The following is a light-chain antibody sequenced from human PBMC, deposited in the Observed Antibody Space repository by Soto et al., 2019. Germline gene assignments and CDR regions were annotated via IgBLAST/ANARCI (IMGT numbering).Light chain of an antibody. Sequence: QSVLTQPASVSGSPGQSITISCTGTSSDVGGYNYVSWYQQHPGKAPKLIIYDVSSRPSWVSHRFSGSKSGNTASLTISGLQAEDEAYYYCSSFSVASPLFGTGTKLTVL. J-gene: IGLJ1*01. V-gene: IGLV2-14*01. CDR1: SSDVGGYNY. CDR2: DVS. CDR3: SSFSVASPL.